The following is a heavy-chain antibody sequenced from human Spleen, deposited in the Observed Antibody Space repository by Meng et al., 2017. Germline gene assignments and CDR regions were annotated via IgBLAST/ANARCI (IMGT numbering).Heavy chain of an antibody. V-gene: IGHV3-15*01. CDR3: AGGAVVTLIFYHAMDV. J-gene: IGHJ6*02. Sequence: GGSLRLSCVASGLSFTDAWMSWVRQAPGKGLEWVGRIKRKTDGGTTDSAAPVKGRFTLSRDDSKTTLFLHMDSLRIEDTAVYYCAGGAVVTLIFYHAMDVWGQGTTVTVSS. D-gene: IGHD2-21*02. CDR1: GLSFTDAW. CDR2: IKRKTDGGTT.